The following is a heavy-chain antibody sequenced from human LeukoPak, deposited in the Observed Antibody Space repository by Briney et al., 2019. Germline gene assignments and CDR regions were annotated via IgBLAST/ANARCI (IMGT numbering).Heavy chain of an antibody. CDR1: GFTFSSYA. CDR2: ISSSGGST. Sequence: GGSLRLSCAASGFTFSSYAMSWVRQAPGKGLEWVSAISSSGGSTYYADSVKGRFTISRDNSKNTLYLQMNSLRAEDTAVYYCATHHCTNGVCYSRFDYWGQGILVTVSS. J-gene: IGHJ4*02. CDR3: ATHHCTNGVCYSRFDY. D-gene: IGHD2-8*01. V-gene: IGHV3-23*01.